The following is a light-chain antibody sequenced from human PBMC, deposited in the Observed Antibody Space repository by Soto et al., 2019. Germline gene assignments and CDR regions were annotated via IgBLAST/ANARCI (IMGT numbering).Light chain of an antibody. J-gene: IGKJ1*01. CDR2: DVS. CDR1: QSVSSY. CDR3: QHYNNWPWT. Sequence: EVVLTQSPVNLSLSPGERATLSCGASQSVSSYLAWYQQKPGQAPRLLIYDVSNRATGIPARFSGSGSGADFTLTISSLQSEDFAVYFCQHYNNWPWTFGQGTKVDIK. V-gene: IGKV3-11*01.